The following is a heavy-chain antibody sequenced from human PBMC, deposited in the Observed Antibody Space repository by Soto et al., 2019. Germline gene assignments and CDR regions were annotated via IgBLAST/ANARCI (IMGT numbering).Heavy chain of an antibody. V-gene: IGHV4-59*08. CDR2: IYYSGST. CDR1: GGSISSYY. J-gene: IGHJ5*02. CDR3: ARHLWFGEKTLISHNWFDP. Sequence: SETLSLTCTVSGGSISSYYWSWIRQPPGKGLEWIGYIYYSGSTNYNPSLKSRVTISVDTSKNQFSLKLSSVTAADTAVYYCARHLWFGEKTLISHNWFDPWGQGTLVTVSS. D-gene: IGHD3-10*01.